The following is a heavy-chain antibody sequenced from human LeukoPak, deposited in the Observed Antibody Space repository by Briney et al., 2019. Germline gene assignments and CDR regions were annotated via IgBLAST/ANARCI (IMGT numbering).Heavy chain of an antibody. J-gene: IGHJ4*02. CDR2: IYYSGST. CDR1: GGSISSGDYY. CDR3: ARDERRCSGGSCYTNYFDY. D-gene: IGHD2-15*01. Sequence: SETLSLTCIVSGGSISSGDYYWSWIRQPPGKGLEWIGYIYYSGSTYYNPSLKSRVTISVDTSKNQFSLKLSSVTAADTAVYYCARDERRCSGGSCYTNYFDYWGQGTLVTVSS. V-gene: IGHV4-30-4*01.